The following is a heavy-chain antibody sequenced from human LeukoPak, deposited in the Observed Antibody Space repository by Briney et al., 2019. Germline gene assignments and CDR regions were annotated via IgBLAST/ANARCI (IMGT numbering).Heavy chain of an antibody. CDR1: AFTFICYY. J-gene: IGHJ5*02. V-gene: IGHV1-2*02. D-gene: IGHD6-19*01. CDR3: ARDRSAAVAGYGWFDP. CDR2: INPNSGGT. Sequence: ASVKVSCKASAFTFICYYIHWVRQAPGQGLEWMGWINPNSGGTRYEEKFQGRVTMTRDTSMSRAYMEVSRLRSDDTAVYYCARDRSAAVAGYGWFDPWGQGTLVTVSS.